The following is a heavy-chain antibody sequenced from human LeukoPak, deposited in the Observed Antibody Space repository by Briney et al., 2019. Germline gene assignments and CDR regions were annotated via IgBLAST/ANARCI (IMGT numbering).Heavy chain of an antibody. CDR2: ISSSSSTI. Sequence: GGFLRLSCAASGFTFSSYSMNWVRQAPGKGLEWVSYISSSSSTIYYADSVKGRFTISRDNAKNSLYLQMNSLRAEDTAVYYCARLIVGASDYWGQGTLVTVSS. D-gene: IGHD1-26*01. J-gene: IGHJ4*02. CDR3: ARLIVGASDY. V-gene: IGHV3-48*01. CDR1: GFTFSSYS.